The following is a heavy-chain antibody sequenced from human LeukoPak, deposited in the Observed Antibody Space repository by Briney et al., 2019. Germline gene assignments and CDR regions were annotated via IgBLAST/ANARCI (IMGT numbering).Heavy chain of an antibody. Sequence: SETPSLTCAVYGGSFSGYYWSWIRQPPGKGLEWIGEINHSGSTNYNPSLKSRVTISVDTSKNQFSLKLSSVTAADTAVYYCARHGAVAGTYYYYYGMDVWGQGTTVTVSS. D-gene: IGHD6-19*01. CDR3: ARHGAVAGTYYYYYGMDV. CDR1: GGSFSGYY. V-gene: IGHV4-34*01. CDR2: INHSGST. J-gene: IGHJ6*02.